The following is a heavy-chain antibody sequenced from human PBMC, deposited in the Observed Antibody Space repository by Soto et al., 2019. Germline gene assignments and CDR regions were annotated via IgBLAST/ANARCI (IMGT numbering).Heavy chain of an antibody. V-gene: IGHV1-2*02. D-gene: IGHD4-17*01. J-gene: IGHJ4*02. CDR1: GYTFIGYY. CDR3: ERKGRDYNFDY. Sequence: VSSVKVSCKASGYTFIGYYMHWVRQAPGQGLEWMGWINPNSGGTNYAQKFQGRVTMTRDTSISTAYMELSRLRSGDTAVYYCERKGRDYNFDYWGQGTRVTVSA. CDR2: INPNSGGT.